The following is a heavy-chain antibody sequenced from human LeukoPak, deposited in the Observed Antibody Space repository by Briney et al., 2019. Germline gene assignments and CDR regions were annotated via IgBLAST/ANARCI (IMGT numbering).Heavy chain of an antibody. D-gene: IGHD2-15*01. J-gene: IGHJ5*02. CDR3: ARPLGSADWFDP. CDR2: ISGSGGST. V-gene: IGHV3-23*01. CDR1: GFTFSNYA. Sequence: GGSLRLSCAAAGFTFSNYAMTWVRQAPGRGLEWVSSISGSGGSTYYADSVKGRFTISRDNSKNTLYLQMNSLRAEDTAVYYCARPLGSADWFDPWGQGTLVTVSS.